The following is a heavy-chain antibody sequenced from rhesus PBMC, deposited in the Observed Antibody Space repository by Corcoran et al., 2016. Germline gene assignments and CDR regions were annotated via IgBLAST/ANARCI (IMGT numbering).Heavy chain of an antibody. Sequence: QVQLLESGPGLVKPSETLSLTCAVSGGSISSSNWWSWIRQSPGKGVEWIGGIYGSGGRSEYNPSLKSRVTISKDTSKNQFSLKLSSVTAADTAVYYCARRGSSGWLSYFDYWGQGVVVTVSS. CDR3: ARRGSSGWLSYFDY. J-gene: IGHJ4*01. CDR1: GGSISSSNW. D-gene: IGHD6-31*01. V-gene: IGHV4-93*01. CDR2: IYGSGGRS.